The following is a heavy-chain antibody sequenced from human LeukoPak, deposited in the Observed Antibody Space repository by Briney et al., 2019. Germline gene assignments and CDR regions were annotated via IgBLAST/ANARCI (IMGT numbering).Heavy chain of an antibody. CDR3: ARDRITVAATETSFDY. Sequence: GGSLRLSCAASGFTFSSYSMNWVRQAPGKGLEWVSYISSSGSTIYYADSVKGRFTISRDNAKNSLYLQMNSLRAEDTAVYYCARDRITVAATETSFDYRGQGTLVTVSS. V-gene: IGHV3-48*04. CDR1: GFTFSSYS. CDR2: ISSSGSTI. J-gene: IGHJ4*02. D-gene: IGHD6-19*01.